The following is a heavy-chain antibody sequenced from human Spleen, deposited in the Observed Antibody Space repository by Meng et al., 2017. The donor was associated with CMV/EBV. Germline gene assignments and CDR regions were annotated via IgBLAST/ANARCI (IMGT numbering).Heavy chain of an antibody. CDR1: GFIFSSYA. D-gene: IGHD6-13*01. V-gene: IGHV3-21*01. CDR2: ITTSSSFI. Sequence: GESLKISCAASGFIFSSYAMSWVRQAPGKGLEWVSSITTSSSFIYYADSVKGRFTVSRDNARNSLYLQMNSLRAEDTAVYYCARDGGRSINSRAWFDTWGQGTLVTVSS. J-gene: IGHJ5*02. CDR3: ARDGGRSINSRAWFDT.